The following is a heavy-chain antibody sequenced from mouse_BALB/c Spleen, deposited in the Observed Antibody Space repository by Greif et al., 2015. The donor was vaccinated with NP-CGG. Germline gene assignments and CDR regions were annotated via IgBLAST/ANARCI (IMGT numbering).Heavy chain of an antibody. V-gene: IGHV1S81*02. D-gene: IGHD3-2*02. Sequence: VQLQQSGAELVKPGASVKLSCKASGYTFTSYWMHWVKQRPGQGLEWIGEINPSNGRTNYNEKFKGKATLTADKSSSTAYMQLSSLTSEDSAVYFCARPAEAYWGQGTLVTVSA. CDR3: ARPAEAY. CDR1: GYTFTSYW. J-gene: IGHJ3*01. CDR2: INPSNGRT.